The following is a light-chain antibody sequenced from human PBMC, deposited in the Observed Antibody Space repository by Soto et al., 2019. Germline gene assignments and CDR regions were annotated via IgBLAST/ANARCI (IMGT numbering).Light chain of an antibody. V-gene: IGKV1-5*01. CDR2: DAS. J-gene: IGKJ1*01. CDR3: QQYNSYPWK. CDR1: QSISNW. Sequence: DIQMTQSPSTLSASVGDRVTITCRASQSISNWLAWYQQRPGQAPKLLIYDASSLESGVPSTFSGSASGTEFTLTISSLQPDDFATYYCQQYNSYPWKCGQGNKGDIK.